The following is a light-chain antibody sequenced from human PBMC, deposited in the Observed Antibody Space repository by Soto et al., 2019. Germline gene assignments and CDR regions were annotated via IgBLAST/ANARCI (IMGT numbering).Light chain of an antibody. CDR1: SSDIGTYDH. Sequence: QSVLTQPASVSGSPGQSITISCSGTSSDIGTYDHVAWYQQFTGKSPKLMIYSVSNRPSGISNRFSGSKSGNTASLTISGLQTEDEADYYCTSFAPGRIYVFGSGTKVTVL. CDR3: TSFAPGRIYV. J-gene: IGLJ1*01. CDR2: SVS. V-gene: IGLV2-14*01.